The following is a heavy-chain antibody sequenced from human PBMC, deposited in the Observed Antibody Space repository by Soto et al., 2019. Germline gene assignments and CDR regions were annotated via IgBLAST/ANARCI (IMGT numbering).Heavy chain of an antibody. J-gene: IGHJ5*02. CDR3: AREGWEMATNR. V-gene: IGHV4-59*01. Sequence: QVQLQESGPGLVKPSETLSLTCTVSGGSISSYYWSWIRQPPGKGLEWIGYIYYSGSTNYNPSLKSRVTISVDTSKNQFSLKLSSVTAADTAVYYCAREGWEMATNRWGQGTLVTVSS. D-gene: IGHD5-12*01. CDR2: IYYSGST. CDR1: GGSISSYY.